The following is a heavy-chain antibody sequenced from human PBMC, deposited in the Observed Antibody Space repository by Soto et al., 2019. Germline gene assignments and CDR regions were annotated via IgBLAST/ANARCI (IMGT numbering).Heavy chain of an antibody. J-gene: IGHJ5*02. D-gene: IGHD3-10*01. CDR2: VYYNENT. Sequence: XETLALTCTVSGGSIGSFAYYWGWIRQPPGKGLEWIGTVYYNENTYYNPSLKSRVTISVDTAKNQFSLNLRSVTAADTAIYFCARRERYYGSPGWFDPWGQGTLVTVSS. CDR3: ARRERYYGSPGWFDP. V-gene: IGHV4-39*01. CDR1: GGSIGSFAYY.